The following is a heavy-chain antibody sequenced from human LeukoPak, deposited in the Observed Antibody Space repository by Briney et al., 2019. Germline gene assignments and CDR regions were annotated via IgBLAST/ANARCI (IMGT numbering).Heavy chain of an antibody. CDR1: GFTFSKAW. V-gene: IGHV3-15*01. D-gene: IGHD4-17*01. Sequence: GGSLRFSCAASGFTFSKAWMGWVRQAPGKGLSWVGQIKSKTDGGTTDYAAPVKGRFTISRDDSKNSLYLLMNSLKTEDTAVYYCTTEDYGDYVPDYWGQGTLVTVSS. CDR3: TTEDYGDYVPDY. CDR2: IKSKTDGGTT. J-gene: IGHJ4*02.